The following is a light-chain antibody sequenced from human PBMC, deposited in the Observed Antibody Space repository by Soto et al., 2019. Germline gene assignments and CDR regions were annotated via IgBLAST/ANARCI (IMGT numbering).Light chain of an antibody. CDR3: QQYGSSPWT. J-gene: IGKJ1*01. Sequence: EVVLAQSPGTLSLSPGERATLSCRASQSVRGNYLAWYQQKPGQAPTLLIYGASSRATGIPDTFSGSGSGTDFTLTISRLEPEDFAVYYCQQYGSSPWTFGQGTKVDIK. CDR1: QSVRGNY. CDR2: GAS. V-gene: IGKV3-20*01.